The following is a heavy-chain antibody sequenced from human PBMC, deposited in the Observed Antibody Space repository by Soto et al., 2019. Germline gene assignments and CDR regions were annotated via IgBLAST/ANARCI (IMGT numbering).Heavy chain of an antibody. J-gene: IGHJ3*02. CDR1: GYSISSGYY. D-gene: IGHD6-25*01. Sequence: PSETLSLTCAVSGYSISSGYYWGWLRHPPGKGLEWIGSIYQSGSTFHNPSLKSRAVFSIDESNNQFSLRLDSVTAADTAIYYCARDRDGGTFSGAFDIWGQGIMVTVSS. V-gene: IGHV4-38-2*02. CDR2: IYQSGST. CDR3: ARDRDGGTFSGAFDI.